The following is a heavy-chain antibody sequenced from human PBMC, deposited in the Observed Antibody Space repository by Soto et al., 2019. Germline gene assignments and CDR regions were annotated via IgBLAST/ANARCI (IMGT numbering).Heavy chain of an antibody. CDR1: GFTLDDYA. Sequence: EVQLVESGGGLVQPGRSLRLSCAASGFTLDDYARHWVRQAPGKGLEWVSGISWNSGSIGYADSVKGRFTISRDNAKNSLYLQMNSLRAEDTALYFCAKGALGELSLPHFDYWGQGTLVTVSS. J-gene: IGHJ4*02. V-gene: IGHV3-9*01. CDR3: AKGALGELSLPHFDY. D-gene: IGHD3-16*02. CDR2: ISWNSGSI.